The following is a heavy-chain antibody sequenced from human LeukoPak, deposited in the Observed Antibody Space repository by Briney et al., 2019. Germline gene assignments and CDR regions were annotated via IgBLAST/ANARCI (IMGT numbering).Heavy chain of an antibody. J-gene: IGHJ4*02. CDR3: APWGSGWYRFDY. Sequence: GGSLRLSCAASGFTFSSYAMSWVRQAPGKGLEWVSAISGSGATTYYADSVRGRFSISRDISKNTLYLQMNSLRVEDTAVYYCAPWGSGWYRFDYWGQGTLVSVSS. V-gene: IGHV3-23*01. D-gene: IGHD6-19*01. CDR1: GFTFSSYA. CDR2: ISGSGATT.